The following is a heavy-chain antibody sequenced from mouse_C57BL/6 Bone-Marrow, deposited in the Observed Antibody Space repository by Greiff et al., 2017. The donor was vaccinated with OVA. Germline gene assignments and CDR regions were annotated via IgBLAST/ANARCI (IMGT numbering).Heavy chain of an antibody. CDR2: SDPATGNT. V-gene: IGHV14-3*01. J-gene: IGHJ3*01. Sequence: EVNLVESVAELVRPGASVKLSCTASGFNIKNTYMHWVKQRPEQGLEWSGRSDPATGNTKYAPKFQGKATITADTSSNTAYLQLSSLTSEDTAIYYCARENVEGWFAYWGQGTLVTVSA. CDR3: ARENVEGWFAY. CDR1: GFNIKNTY.